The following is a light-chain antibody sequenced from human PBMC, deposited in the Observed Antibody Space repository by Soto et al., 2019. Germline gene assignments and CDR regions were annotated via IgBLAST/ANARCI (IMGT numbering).Light chain of an antibody. Sequence: QSVLTQPPSVSGAPGQTVTISCTGSSSNIGANYDVPWYQQLPRTAPKLLIYGNNNRPSGVPDRFSGSKSGTSASLAITGLQAEDEADYYCQSYDSSLSGSVFGGGTKLTVL. CDR2: GNN. V-gene: IGLV1-40*01. CDR1: SSNIGANYD. CDR3: QSYDSSLSGSV. J-gene: IGLJ2*01.